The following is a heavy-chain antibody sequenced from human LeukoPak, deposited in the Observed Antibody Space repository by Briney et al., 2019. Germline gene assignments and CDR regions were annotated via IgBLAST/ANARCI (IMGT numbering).Heavy chain of an antibody. CDR1: GGTFSSYA. CDR2: IIPIFGTA. J-gene: IGHJ4*02. Sequence: SVKVSCKASGGTFSSYAISWVRQAPGQGLEWMGGIIPIFGTANYAQRFQGRVTITADKSTSTAYMELSSLRSEDTAVYYCARGPTYDYVWGSYRSSSYFDYWGQGTLVTVSS. CDR3: ARGPTYDYVWGSYRSSSYFDY. D-gene: IGHD3-16*02. V-gene: IGHV1-69*06.